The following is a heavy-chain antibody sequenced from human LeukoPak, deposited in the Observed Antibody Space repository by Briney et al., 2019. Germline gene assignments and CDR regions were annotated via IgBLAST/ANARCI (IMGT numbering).Heavy chain of an antibody. Sequence: GGSLRLSCAASGFTFDDYTMHWVRQAPGKGLEWVSLISWDGGSTYYADSVKGRFTISRDNAKNSLYLQMNSLRAEDTAVYYCARDLYGDTLDYWGQGTLVTVSS. J-gene: IGHJ4*02. D-gene: IGHD4-17*01. CDR3: ARDLYGDTLDY. V-gene: IGHV3-43*01. CDR1: GFTFDDYT. CDR2: ISWDGGST.